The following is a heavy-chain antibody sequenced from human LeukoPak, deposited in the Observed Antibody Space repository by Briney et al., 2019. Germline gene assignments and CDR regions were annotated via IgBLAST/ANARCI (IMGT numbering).Heavy chain of an antibody. J-gene: IGHJ5*02. CDR1: GYTFTSYG. CDR3: ARITANLFAGWFDP. Sequence: ASVKVSCKASGYTFTSYGISWVRQAPGQGLEWMGWISAYNGNTNYAQKLQGRVTMTTGTSTSTAYMELRGLRSDDTAVYYCARITANLFAGWFDPWGQGTLVTVSS. V-gene: IGHV1-18*01. CDR2: ISAYNGNT. D-gene: IGHD1-20*01.